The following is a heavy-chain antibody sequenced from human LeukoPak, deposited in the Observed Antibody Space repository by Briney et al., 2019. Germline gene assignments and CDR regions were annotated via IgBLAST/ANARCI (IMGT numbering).Heavy chain of an antibody. V-gene: IGHV4-59*08. J-gene: IGHJ3*02. CDR1: GGSISSYY. CDR3: ARMTTVTGNDAFDI. Sequence: PSETLSLTCTVSGGSISSYYWSWIRQPPGKGLEWIGYIYYSGSTNYNPSLKSRVTISVDTSKNQFSLKLSSATAADTAVYYCARMTTVTGNDAFDIWGQGTMVAVSS. D-gene: IGHD4-17*01. CDR2: IYYSGST.